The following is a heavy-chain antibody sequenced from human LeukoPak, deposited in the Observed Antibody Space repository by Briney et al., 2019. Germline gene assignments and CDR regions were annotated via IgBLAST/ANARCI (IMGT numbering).Heavy chain of an antibody. CDR1: GGTFSSYA. V-gene: IGHV1-69*13. CDR2: IIPIFGTA. J-gene: IGHJ4*02. Sequence: SVKVSCKASGGTFSSYAISWVRQAPGRGLEWMGGIIPIFGTANYAQKFQGRVTITADESTSTAYMELSSLRSEDTAVYYCALTSGYRGYFDYWGQGTLVTVSS. CDR3: ALTSGYRGYFDY. D-gene: IGHD3-22*01.